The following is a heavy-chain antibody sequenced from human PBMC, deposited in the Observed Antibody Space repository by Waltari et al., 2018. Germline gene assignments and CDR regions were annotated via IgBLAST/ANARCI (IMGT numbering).Heavy chain of an antibody. J-gene: IGHJ4*02. CDR1: GFTFSRYW. CDR2: IKQDGSEK. Sequence: EVQLVESGGGLVQPGGSLRPSCAASGFTFSRYWMSWVRQTPGKGLEWVANIKQDGSEKYYVDSVKGRFTISRDNAKNSLYLQMNSLRAEDTAVYYCAKSRGFDYWGQGTLVTVSS. CDR3: AKSRGFDY. D-gene: IGHD2-2*01. V-gene: IGHV3-7*01.